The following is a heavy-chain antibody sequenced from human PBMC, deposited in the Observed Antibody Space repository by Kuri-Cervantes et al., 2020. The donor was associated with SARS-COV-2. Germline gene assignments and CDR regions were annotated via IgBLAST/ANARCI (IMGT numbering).Heavy chain of an antibody. CDR3: ARRVDIVVVPAAIVYAFDI. CDR2: IYYSGST. V-gene: IGHV4-39*01. Sequence: GSLRLSCAVIGGSINGHYWSWIRQPPGKGLEWIGSIYYSGSTYYNPSLKSRVTISVDTSKNQFSLKLSSVTAADTAVYYCARRVDIVVVPAAIVYAFDIWGQGTMVTVSS. CDR1: GGSINGHY. J-gene: IGHJ3*02. D-gene: IGHD2-2*02.